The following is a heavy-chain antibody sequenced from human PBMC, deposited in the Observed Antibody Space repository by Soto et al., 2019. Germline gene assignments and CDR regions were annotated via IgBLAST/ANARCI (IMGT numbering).Heavy chain of an antibody. CDR1: GGSISSGGYY. J-gene: IGHJ1*01. Sequence: QVQLQESGPGLVKPSQTLSLTCTVSGGSISSGGYYWSWIRQHPGKGLEWIGYIYNSGSTDYNPSLKSRITISLDTSKNHFPLKLSSVTAADTAVYYCARAKGTFCTGGRCYREYFQHWGQGTLVTVSS. CDR2: IYNSGST. CDR3: ARAKGTFCTGGRCYREYFQH. V-gene: IGHV4-31*03. D-gene: IGHD2-15*01.